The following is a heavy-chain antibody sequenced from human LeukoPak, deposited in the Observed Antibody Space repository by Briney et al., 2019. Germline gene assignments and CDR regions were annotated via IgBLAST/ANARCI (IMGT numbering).Heavy chain of an antibody. CDR3: TRRVGPGSFDY. Sequence: GGSLRLSCAASGFTFSGSAMHWVRQASGKGLEWVGRIRSKANSYATAYAASVKGRFTISRDDSKNTAYLQMNSLKTEDTAVYYCTRRVGPGSFDYWGQGTLVTVSS. V-gene: IGHV3-73*01. D-gene: IGHD1-26*01. J-gene: IGHJ4*02. CDR2: IRSKANSYAT. CDR1: GFTFSGSA.